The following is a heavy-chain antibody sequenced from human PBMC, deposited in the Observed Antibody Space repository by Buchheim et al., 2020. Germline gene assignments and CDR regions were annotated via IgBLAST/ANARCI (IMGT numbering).Heavy chain of an antibody. CDR2: INPSGGST. CDR3: ATPGTSYSNYDYYYDGMDV. V-gene: IGHV1-46*01. J-gene: IGHJ6*02. D-gene: IGHD4-11*01. Sequence: QVQLVQSGAEVKKPGASVKVSCKASGYTFTSYYMHWVRQAPGQGLDWMGIINPSGGSTISAPTFPGRVTMTRDTSTSTVYMELSSLRSEDTAVYYCATPGTSYSNYDYYYDGMDVWGQGTT. CDR1: GYTFTSYY.